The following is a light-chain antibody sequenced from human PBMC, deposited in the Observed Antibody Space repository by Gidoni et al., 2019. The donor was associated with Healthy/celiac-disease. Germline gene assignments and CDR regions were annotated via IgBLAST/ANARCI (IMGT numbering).Light chain of an antibody. Sequence: DIQMTQSPSTLSASVGDRVTITCRASQSISSWFALYQQKPGKAPKLLIHTASSLESGVPSRCSGSGSGTEFTLTISSLQPDDFTTYYCQQYNSYPLTFGGGTKVEIK. CDR1: QSISSW. CDR2: TAS. CDR3: QQYNSYPLT. V-gene: IGKV1-5*03. J-gene: IGKJ4*01.